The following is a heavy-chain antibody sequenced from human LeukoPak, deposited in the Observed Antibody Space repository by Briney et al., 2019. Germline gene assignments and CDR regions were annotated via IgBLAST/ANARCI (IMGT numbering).Heavy chain of an antibody. CDR3: ARDGSYSSSWYFDY. CDR1: GFTFSSYS. CDR2: ISSSSSTI. V-gene: IGHV3-48*01. J-gene: IGHJ4*02. D-gene: IGHD6-13*01. Sequence: GGSLRLSCAASGFTFSSYSMNWVRQAPGKGLEWVSYISSSSSTIYYADPVKGRFTISRDNAKNSLYLQMNSLRAEDTAVYYCARDGSYSSSWYFDYWGQGTLVTVSS.